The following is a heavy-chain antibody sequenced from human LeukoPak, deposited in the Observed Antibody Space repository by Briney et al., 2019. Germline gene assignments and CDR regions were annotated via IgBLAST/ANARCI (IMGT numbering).Heavy chain of an antibody. D-gene: IGHD3-3*01. Sequence: GGSLRLSCAASGFTFSSYWMHWVRQAPGKGLVWVSRINSDGSSTSYADSVKGRFTISRDNAKNTLYLQMNSLRAEDTAVYYCAGVRYYGNWFDPWGQGTLVTVSS. CDR3: AGVRYYGNWFDP. J-gene: IGHJ5*02. CDR1: GFTFSSYW. V-gene: IGHV3-74*01. CDR2: INSDGSST.